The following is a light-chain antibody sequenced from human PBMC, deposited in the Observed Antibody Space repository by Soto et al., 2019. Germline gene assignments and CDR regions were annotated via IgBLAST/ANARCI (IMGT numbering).Light chain of an antibody. V-gene: IGKV3-20*01. CDR2: SAS. Sequence: EIVLTQSPGTLSLSPGERATLSCRARQSVSSSHLAWYQQKPGQAPRLLIYSASSRATSNPDRFSRSWSATDFTITIPRLEPEDFAVYYCQRFGGFGQGTKVNI. CDR1: QSVSSSH. J-gene: IGKJ1*01. CDR3: QRFGG.